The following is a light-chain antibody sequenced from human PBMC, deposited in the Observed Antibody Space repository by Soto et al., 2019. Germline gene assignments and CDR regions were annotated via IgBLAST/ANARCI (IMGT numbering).Light chain of an antibody. V-gene: IGKV1-39*01. CDR1: QSISSY. CDR2: AAS. Sequence: DINMNQSRSSLSAYVGDRVTVTCRASQSISSYLNWYQQKPGNDAKLLIFAASSLQSAVPSRFSGSGSGTDFTLTISSLQHEDFATYYCRQSYSTPRTFGQGTKVDIK. CDR3: RQSYSTPRT. J-gene: IGKJ1*01.